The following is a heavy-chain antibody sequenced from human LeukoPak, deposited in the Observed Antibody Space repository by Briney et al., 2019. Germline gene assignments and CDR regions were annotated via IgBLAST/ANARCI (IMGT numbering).Heavy chain of an antibody. J-gene: IGHJ4*02. Sequence: GGSLRLPCAASGFSFDTYAMYWVRQAPGQGLEWVALIWHDGSHKFYSNSVRGQFTISRDNSKNTVYLQMNNLRPDDTAVHYCAREIFGSGSYPGFWGQGTLVTVSS. CDR3: AREIFGSGSYPGF. V-gene: IGHV3-33*07. D-gene: IGHD3-10*01. CDR2: IWHDGSHK. CDR1: GFSFDTYA.